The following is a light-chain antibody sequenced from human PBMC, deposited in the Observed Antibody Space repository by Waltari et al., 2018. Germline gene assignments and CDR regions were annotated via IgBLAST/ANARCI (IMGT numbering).Light chain of an antibody. CDR1: DIGSES. V-gene: IGLV3-21*04. J-gene: IGLJ1*01. CDR3: QVWDRRGGHYA. CDR2: DDD. Sequence: SYVLSQAPSVSVAPGETATITCGGNDIGSESVHWYQQRAGQAPVLVMYDDDDRPPGTSALFSGSSSADTATLTISWVEAGDEADYYCQVWDRRGGHYAFGPGTRVTVL.